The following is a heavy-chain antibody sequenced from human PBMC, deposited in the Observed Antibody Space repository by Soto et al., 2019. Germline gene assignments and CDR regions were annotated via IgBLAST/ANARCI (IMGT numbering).Heavy chain of an antibody. CDR2: IDPSDSYT. D-gene: IGHD1-26*01. V-gene: IGHV5-10-1*01. J-gene: IGHJ5*02. CDR3: ARHLVGATNNWFDP. Sequence: ESLKISCKGSGYSFTSYWIGWVRQMPGKGLEWMGRIDPSDSYTNYSPSFQGHVTISADKSISTAYLQWSSLKASDTAMYYRARHLVGATNNWFDPWGQGTLVTVSS. CDR1: GYSFTSYW.